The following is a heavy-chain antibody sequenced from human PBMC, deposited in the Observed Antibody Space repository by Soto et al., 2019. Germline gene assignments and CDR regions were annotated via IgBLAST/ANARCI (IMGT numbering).Heavy chain of an antibody. V-gene: IGHV1-18*01. CDR3: ARDPMVYAIVSNEAPFDY. CDR1: GYTFTSYG. D-gene: IGHD2-8*01. Sequence: ASVKVSFKASGYTFTSYGISWVRQAPGQGLEWMGWISAYNGNTNYAQKLQGRVTMTTDTSTSTAYMELRSLRSDDTAVYYCARDPMVYAIVSNEAPFDYWGQGTLVTVSS. J-gene: IGHJ4*02. CDR2: ISAYNGNT.